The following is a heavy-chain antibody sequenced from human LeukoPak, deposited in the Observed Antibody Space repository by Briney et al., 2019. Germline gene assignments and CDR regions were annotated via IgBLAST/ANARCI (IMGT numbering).Heavy chain of an antibody. Sequence: SQTLSLTCTVSGGSISSGDSYWSWIRQPPGKGLEWIGFIYYGESTYYNPSLRSRVTISEDTSKNQLSLKMRSVTAADTAFYYCARGPRPDLGVAPVAMVAYYFDYWGQGTLVTVSS. CDR1: GGSISSGDSY. CDR2: IYYGEST. V-gene: IGHV4-30-4*01. CDR3: ARGPRPDLGVAPVAMVAYYFDY. D-gene: IGHD2-2*01. J-gene: IGHJ4*02.